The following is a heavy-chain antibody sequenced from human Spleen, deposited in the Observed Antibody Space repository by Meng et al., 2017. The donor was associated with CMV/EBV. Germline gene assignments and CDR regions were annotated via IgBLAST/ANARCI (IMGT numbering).Heavy chain of an antibody. CDR1: GGSFSGYY. CDR2: INHSGST. J-gene: IGHJ6*02. V-gene: IGHV4-34*01. Sequence: SETLSLTCAVYGGSFSGYYWSWIRQPPGKGLEWIGEINHSGSTNYNPSLKSRVTISVDTSKNQFSLKLSSVTAADTAVYYCARFSLRHYYGMDVWGQGTTVTVSS. CDR3: ARFSLRHYYGMDV. D-gene: IGHD4-17*01.